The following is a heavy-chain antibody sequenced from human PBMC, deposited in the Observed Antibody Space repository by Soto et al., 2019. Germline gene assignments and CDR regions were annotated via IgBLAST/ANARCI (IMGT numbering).Heavy chain of an antibody. J-gene: IGHJ6*02. CDR1: GFTFSSYW. CDR3: AREALVVVAATTYYGMDV. V-gene: IGHV3-7*01. D-gene: IGHD2-15*01. CDR2: IKQDGSEK. Sequence: PVGSLRLSCAASGFTFSSYWMSWVRQAPGKGLEWVANIKQDGSEKYYVDSVKGRFTISRDNAKNSLYLQMNSLRAEDTAVYYCAREALVVVAATTYYGMDVWGQGTTVTVSS.